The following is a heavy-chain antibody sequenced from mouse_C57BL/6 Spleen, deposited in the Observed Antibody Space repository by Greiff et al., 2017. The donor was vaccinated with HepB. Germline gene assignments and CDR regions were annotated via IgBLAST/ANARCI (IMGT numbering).Heavy chain of an antibody. Sequence: SGPELVKPGASVKMSCKASGYTFTEYNMHWVKQSHGKSLEWIGYINPNNGGTSYNQKFKGKATLTVNKSSSTAYMELRSLTSEDSAVYYCAREGGYYDYDGFAYWGQGTLVTVSA. V-gene: IGHV1-22*01. D-gene: IGHD2-4*01. CDR1: GYTFTEYN. CDR2: INPNNGGT. J-gene: IGHJ3*01. CDR3: AREGGYYDYDGFAY.